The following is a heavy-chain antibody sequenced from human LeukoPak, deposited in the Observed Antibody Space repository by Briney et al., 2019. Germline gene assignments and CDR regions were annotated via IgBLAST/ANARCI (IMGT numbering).Heavy chain of an antibody. J-gene: IGHJ6*03. CDR3: AKGEGQPPYYYYMDV. V-gene: IGHV3-23*01. Sequence: GGSLRLSCAASGFTLSSYAMSWVRQAPGKGLEWVSAISGSSGSTYYADSVKGRFTISRDNSKNTLYLQMNSLRAEDTAVYYCAKGEGQPPYYYYMDVWGKGTTVTVSS. CDR2: ISGSSGST. CDR1: GFTLSSYA. D-gene: IGHD6-13*01.